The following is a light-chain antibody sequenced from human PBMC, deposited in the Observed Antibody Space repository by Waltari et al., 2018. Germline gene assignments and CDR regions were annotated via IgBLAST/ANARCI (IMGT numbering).Light chain of an antibody. CDR3: QQYNNWPRT. J-gene: IGKJ1*01. CDR2: GAS. Sequence: ETVMTQSPATVSLSPGERATLSCRASQSVRTYLAWYQQKPGQAPRLLIYGASTRATGIPARFSGSGSGTEFTLIISSLQSEDFAIYYCQQYNNWPRTFGQGTKVEIK. V-gene: IGKV3-15*01. CDR1: QSVRTY.